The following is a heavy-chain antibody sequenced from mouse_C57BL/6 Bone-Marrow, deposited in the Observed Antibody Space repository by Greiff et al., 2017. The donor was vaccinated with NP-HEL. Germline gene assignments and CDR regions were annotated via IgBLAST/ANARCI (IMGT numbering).Heavy chain of an antibody. D-gene: IGHD2-10*01. J-gene: IGHJ3*01. Sequence: QVQLQQSGAELVKPGASVKLSCKASGYTFTSYWMHWVKQRPGQGLEWIGMINPNSGSTNYNEKFKSKATLTVDKSSSTAYMQLSSLTSEDSAVYYCARRLLRAWFAYCGQGTLATVSA. CDR1: GYTFTSYW. CDR3: ARRLLRAWFAY. V-gene: IGHV1-64*01. CDR2: INPNSGST.